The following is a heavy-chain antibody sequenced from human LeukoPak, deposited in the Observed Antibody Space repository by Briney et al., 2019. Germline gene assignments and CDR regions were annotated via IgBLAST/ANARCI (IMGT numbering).Heavy chain of an antibody. CDR2: TYYRYKWYN. CDR1: GDSVSSNSAA. D-gene: IGHD1-26*01. CDR3: ARAGSERFSGAFDY. Sequence: SQTLSLTCAISGDSVSSNSAAWNWIRQSPSRGLEWPGMTYYRYKWYNDHAVSVKSRITINPDTSKNQFSLQLNSVTPEDTAVYYCARAGSERFSGAFDYWGQGTLVTVSS. J-gene: IGHJ4*02. V-gene: IGHV6-1*01.